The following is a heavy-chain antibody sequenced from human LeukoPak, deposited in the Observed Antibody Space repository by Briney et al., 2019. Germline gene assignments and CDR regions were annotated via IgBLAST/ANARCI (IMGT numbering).Heavy chain of an antibody. Sequence: QPGGSLRLSCEASGFTFQSFDMTWIRQAPGKGLEWVSLITGGGSHTFYAASVRGRFTVSRDNSKNTMFLQMNALRDEDTATYYCARRKFFRMGKKKEPNWFDSWGQGTLVTVSS. V-gene: IGHV3-23*01. J-gene: IGHJ5*01. CDR2: ITGGGSHT. D-gene: IGHD1-14*01. CDR3: ARRKFFRMGKKKEPNWFDS. CDR1: GFTFQSFD.